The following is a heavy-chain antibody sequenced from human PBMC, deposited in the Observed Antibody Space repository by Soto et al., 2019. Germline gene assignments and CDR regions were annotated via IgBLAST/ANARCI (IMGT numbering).Heavy chain of an antibody. V-gene: IGHV4-30-4*01. Sequence: SETLSLTCTVSGGSISSGDYYWSWIRQPPGKGLEWIGYIYYSGSTYYNPSLKSRVTISVDTSKNQFSLKLSSVTAADTAVYYCARGGYYYDSSGYHHWGQGTLVTSPQ. D-gene: IGHD3-22*01. CDR1: GGSISSGDYY. CDR3: ARGGYYYDSSGYHH. J-gene: IGHJ5*02. CDR2: IYYSGST.